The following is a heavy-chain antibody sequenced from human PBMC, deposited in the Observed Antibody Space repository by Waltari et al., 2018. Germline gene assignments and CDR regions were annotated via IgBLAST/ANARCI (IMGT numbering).Heavy chain of an antibody. Sequence: QVQLQQWGSGLLKPSEPLSLTCAVYGGSFSGYYWSWLRHPPGTGLEWIGEINHSGSTNYNPSLKSRVTISVDTSKNQFSLKLSSVTAADTAVYYCARGTRYYDFWSGYFQPHYFDYWGQGTLVTVSS. CDR1: GGSFSGYY. D-gene: IGHD3-3*01. CDR2: INHSGST. J-gene: IGHJ4*02. V-gene: IGHV4-34*01. CDR3: ARGTRYYDFWSGYFQPHYFDY.